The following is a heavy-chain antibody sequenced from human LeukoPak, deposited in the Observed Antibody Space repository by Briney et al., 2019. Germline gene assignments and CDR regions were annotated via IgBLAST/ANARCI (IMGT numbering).Heavy chain of an antibody. J-gene: IGHJ4*02. CDR2: IRNDGSNK. D-gene: IGHD2-2*01. Sequence: GGSLRLSCAASGFTFSSYGMHWVRQAPGKGLEWVAFIRNDGSNKYYADSVKGRFSISRDNSKNTLYLQMNSLRAEDTAVYYCARDRVYRDFDYWGQGTLVTVSS. V-gene: IGHV3-30*02. CDR3: ARDRVYRDFDY. CDR1: GFTFSSYG.